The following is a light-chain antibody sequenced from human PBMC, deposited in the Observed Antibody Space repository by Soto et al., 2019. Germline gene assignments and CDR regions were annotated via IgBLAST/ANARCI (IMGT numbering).Light chain of an antibody. CDR1: SSDVGGYNY. Sequence: QSALTQPASVSGSPGQSITISCTGTSSDVGGYNYVSWYQQHPGKVPKLMIYEVSKRPSGVPDRFSGSKSGNTASLTVSGLQAEDEADYYCSSYAGSNIDYVFGTGTKLTVL. CDR3: SSYAGSNIDYV. V-gene: IGLV2-8*01. CDR2: EVS. J-gene: IGLJ1*01.